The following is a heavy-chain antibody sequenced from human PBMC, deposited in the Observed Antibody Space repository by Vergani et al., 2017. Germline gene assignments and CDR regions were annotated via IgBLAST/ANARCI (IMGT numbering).Heavy chain of an antibody. CDR2: IYYSGST. CDR1: GGSVSSGSYY. J-gene: IGHJ3*02. D-gene: IGHD2-2*01. V-gene: IGHV4-61*10. Sequence: QVQLQESGPGLVTPSETLSTTCTVSGGSVSSGSYYWSWIRQPAGKGLEWIGYIYYSGSTNYNPSLKSRVTISVDTSKNQFSLKLSSVTAADTAVYYCASLTYCSSTSCYRNKNDAFDIWGQGTMVTVSS. CDR3: ASLTYCSSTSCYRNKNDAFDI.